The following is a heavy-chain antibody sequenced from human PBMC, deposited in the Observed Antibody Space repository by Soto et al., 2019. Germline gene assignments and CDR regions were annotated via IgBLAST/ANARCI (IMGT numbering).Heavy chain of an antibody. J-gene: IGHJ6*02. D-gene: IGHD4-4*01. CDR2: IYYSGST. CDR3: ARDGDGRMTTNPYYYNGMDV. CDR1: GGSISSYY. Sequence: SETLSLTCTVSGGSISSYYWSWIRQPPGKGLEWIGYIYYSGSTNYNPSLKSRVTISVDTSKNQFSLKLSSVTAADTAVYYCARDGDGRMTTNPYYYNGMDVWGPGTTVTVSS. V-gene: IGHV4-59*01.